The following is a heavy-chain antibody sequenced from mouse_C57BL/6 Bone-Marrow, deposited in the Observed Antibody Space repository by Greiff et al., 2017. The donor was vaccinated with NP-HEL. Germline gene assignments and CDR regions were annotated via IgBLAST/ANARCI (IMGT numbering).Heavy chain of an antibody. CDR2: SRNKANDYTT. J-gene: IGHJ1*03. CDR3: AREQRGNPSYWYFDV. D-gene: IGHD2-1*01. Sequence: EVKLMESGGGLVQSGRSLRLSCATSGFTFSDFYMEWVRQAPGKGLEWIAASRNKANDYTTEYSASVKGRFIVSRYTSQSILYLQMNALRAEDTAIYYCAREQRGNPSYWYFDVWGTGTTVTVSS. V-gene: IGHV7-1*01. CDR1: GFTFSDFY.